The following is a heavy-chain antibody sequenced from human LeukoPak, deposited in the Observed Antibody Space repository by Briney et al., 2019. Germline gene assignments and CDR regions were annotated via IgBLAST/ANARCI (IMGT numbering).Heavy chain of an antibody. D-gene: IGHD2-2*01. CDR3: AKGAMLGIDY. J-gene: IGHJ4*02. CDR2: ISSSSSTI. CDR1: GFTFSSYS. V-gene: IGHV3-48*01. Sequence: GGSLRLSCAASGFTFSSYSMNWVRQAPGKGLEWVSYISSSSSTIYYADSVKGRFTISRDNAKNSLYLQMNSLRAEDTAVYYCAKGAMLGIDYWGQGTLVTVSS.